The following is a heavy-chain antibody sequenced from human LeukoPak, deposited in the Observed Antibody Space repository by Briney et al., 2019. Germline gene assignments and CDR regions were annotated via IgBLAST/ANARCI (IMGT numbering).Heavy chain of an antibody. CDR3: TRANGYGLIDY. CDR2: IYYSGKT. Sequence: PSETLSLTCTVSGGSISSSSYYWGWIRQAPGKGPEWIGSIYYSGKTYYNSSLRSRVTISLDTSKKQFSLNLFYVTAADTAMYYCTRANGYGLIDYGGQGTLVTVSS. J-gene: IGHJ4*02. D-gene: IGHD3-10*01. CDR1: GGSISSSSYY. V-gene: IGHV4-39*07.